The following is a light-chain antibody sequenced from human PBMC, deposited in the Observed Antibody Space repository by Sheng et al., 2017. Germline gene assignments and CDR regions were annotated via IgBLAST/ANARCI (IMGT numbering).Light chain of an antibody. CDR2: GNN. CDR3: QSYDSSLSGVV. J-gene: IGLJ2*01. Sequence: QSVLTQPPSVSGAPGQRVTISCTGSSSNIGAGYDVHWYQQLPGTAPKLLIYGNNNRPSGVPDRFSASKSGTSASLAIPGLQAEDEADYYCQSYDSSLSGVVFGGGTKLTVL. CDR1: SSNIGAGYD. V-gene: IGLV1-40*01.